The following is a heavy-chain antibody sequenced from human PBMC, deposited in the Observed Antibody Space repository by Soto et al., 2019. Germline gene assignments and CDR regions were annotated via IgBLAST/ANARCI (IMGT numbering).Heavy chain of an antibody. CDR1: GFTFSNAW. V-gene: IGHV3-15*01. CDR2: IKSKTDGGTT. J-gene: IGHJ3*02. Sequence: GGSLILSCAASGFTFSNAWMSWVRQAPGKGLEWVGRIKSKTDGGTTDYAAPVKGRFTISRDDSKNTLYLQMNSLKTEDTAVYYCTTGFYDSSGYYDAFDIWGQGTMVTVSS. CDR3: TTGFYDSSGYYDAFDI. D-gene: IGHD3-22*01.